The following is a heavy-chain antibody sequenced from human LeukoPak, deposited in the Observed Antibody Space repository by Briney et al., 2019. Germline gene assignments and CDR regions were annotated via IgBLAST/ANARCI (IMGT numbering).Heavy chain of an antibody. J-gene: IGHJ4*02. CDR3: VKDQREAYRSGWSRDFDY. Sequence: PGGSLRLSCAASGFTFSDNYMTWVRQAPGRGLEWLSYISGNGRDIQYADSVKGRFTISRDNSKNTLYLQVNSLRVEDTAVYYCVKDQREAYRSGWSRDFDYWGQGTLVTVSS. CDR2: ISGNGRDI. V-gene: IGHV3-11*04. CDR1: GFTFSDNY. D-gene: IGHD6-19*01.